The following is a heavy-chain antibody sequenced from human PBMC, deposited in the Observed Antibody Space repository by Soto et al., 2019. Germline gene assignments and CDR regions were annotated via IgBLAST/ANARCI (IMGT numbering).Heavy chain of an antibody. Sequence: QVQLVESGGGVVQPGRSLRLSCSASGFPFSSHAMYWVRQAPGKGLEGVALISYDGYNKQYADSVKGRLFVSRDDSTNTLFLQMNSLRPEDTAVYHCARDSNTYRDYYHGMDVWGQGTTVTVSS. CDR2: ISYDGYNK. V-gene: IGHV3-30-3*01. D-gene: IGHD3-10*02. J-gene: IGHJ6*02. CDR3: ARDSNTYRDYYHGMDV. CDR1: GFPFSSHA.